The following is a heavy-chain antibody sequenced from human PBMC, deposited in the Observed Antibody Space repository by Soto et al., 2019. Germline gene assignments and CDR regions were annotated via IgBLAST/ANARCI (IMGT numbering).Heavy chain of an antibody. V-gene: IGHV3-30*04. CDR2: VSHDGSNK. CDR3: AVMTTVTTKSSYFDL. J-gene: IGHJ2*01. D-gene: IGHD4-17*01. Sequence: QVQLVESGGGVVQPGGSLKLSCAASGFTFSSYAMHWVRQAPGKGLEWVTIVSHDGSNKDYADSVKGRVTISRDNSKNTLSLQMNSLRTDDTAVYYCAVMTTVTTKSSYFDLWGRGTLVTVSS. CDR1: GFTFSSYA.